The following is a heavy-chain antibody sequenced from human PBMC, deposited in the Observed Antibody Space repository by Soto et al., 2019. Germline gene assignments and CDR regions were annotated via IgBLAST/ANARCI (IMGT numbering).Heavy chain of an antibody. J-gene: IGHJ4*02. CDR1: DGSISNFY. CDR3: ARAPMVLTRSYFDS. CDR2: ISSSGNT. D-gene: IGHD2-8*01. V-gene: IGHV4-59*01. Sequence: LSLTCTVSDGSISNFYWSWIRQPPGKGLEWIGYISSSGNTNYNPSLKSRVSISVDTSKTQFSLNLTSVTAADTAVYYCARAPMVLTRSYFDSWGQGTPVTVSS.